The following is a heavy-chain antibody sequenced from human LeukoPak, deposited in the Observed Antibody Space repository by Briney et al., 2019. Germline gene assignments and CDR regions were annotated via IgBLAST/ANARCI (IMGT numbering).Heavy chain of an antibody. D-gene: IGHD4-17*01. CDR1: GITISSNH. CDR2: IYDGAST. V-gene: IGHV3-66*01. CDR3: ARFYGVPGGWFAP. J-gene: IGHJ5*02. Sequence: PGGSLRLSCAASGITISSNHMTWVRQAPGKGLEWVSGIYDGASTSYSDSVKGIIIISRDNFKNTLYIQMISLRGEDTAVYYCARFYGVPGGWFAPWGQGTLVTVSS.